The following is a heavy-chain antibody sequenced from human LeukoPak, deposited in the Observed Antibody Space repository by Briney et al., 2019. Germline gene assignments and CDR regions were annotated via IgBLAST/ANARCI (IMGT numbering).Heavy chain of an antibody. V-gene: IGHV4-4*07. D-gene: IGHD3-10*01. CDR1: GGSISSYY. Sequence: SETLSLTCTVSGGSISSYYWSWIRQPAGKGLEWIGRIYTSGSTNYNPSLKSRVTMSVDTSKNQFSLKLSSVTAADTAVYYCARDLPVWFGEAADAFDIWGQGTMVTVSS. J-gene: IGHJ3*02. CDR2: IYTSGST. CDR3: ARDLPVWFGEAADAFDI.